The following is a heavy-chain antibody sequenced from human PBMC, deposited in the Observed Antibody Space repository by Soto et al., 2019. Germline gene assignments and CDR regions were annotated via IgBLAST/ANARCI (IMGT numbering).Heavy chain of an antibody. CDR1: GFTVSSNY. D-gene: IGHD1-26*01. J-gene: IGHJ4*02. CDR2: IYSGGST. V-gene: IGHV3-66*01. CDR3: AREYSGSYFDY. Sequence: GGSLRLSCAASGFTVSSNYMSWVRQAPGKGLEWVSVIYSGGSTYYADSVKSRFTISRHNSKNTLYLQMNSLRAEDTAVYYCAREYSGSYFDYWGQGTLVTVSS.